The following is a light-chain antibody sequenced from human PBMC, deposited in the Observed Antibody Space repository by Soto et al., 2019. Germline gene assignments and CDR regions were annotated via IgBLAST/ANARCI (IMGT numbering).Light chain of an antibody. V-gene: IGKV3-20*01. CDR1: QSVRRER. J-gene: IGKJ5*01. CDR3: QLYGISPH. CDR2: ASS. Sequence: EIVLTQSPDTLSLSPGERATLSCRASQSVRRERLAWYQQKPGQAPRLLIYASSNRATGIPDRLSGSESGTEFTLTINRMQPEDFAVYYCQLYGISPHFGQGTRLEIK.